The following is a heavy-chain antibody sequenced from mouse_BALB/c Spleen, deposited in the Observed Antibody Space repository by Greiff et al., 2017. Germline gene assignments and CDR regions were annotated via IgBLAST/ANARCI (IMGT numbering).Heavy chain of an antibody. Sequence: EVQRVESGGGLVKPGGSLKLSCAASGFTFSSYAMSWVRQTPEKRLEWVASISSGGSTYYPDSVKGRFTISRDNARNILYLQMSSLRSEDTAMYYCARRGYGYDAWFAYWGQGTLVTVSA. CDR2: ISSGGST. CDR3: ARRGYGYDAWFAY. D-gene: IGHD2-2*01. CDR1: GFTFSSYA. V-gene: IGHV5-6-5*01. J-gene: IGHJ3*01.